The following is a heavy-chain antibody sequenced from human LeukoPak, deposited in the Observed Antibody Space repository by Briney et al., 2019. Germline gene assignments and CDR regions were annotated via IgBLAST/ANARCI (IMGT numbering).Heavy chain of an antibody. Sequence: PGRSLRLSCAASGFTFSSYAMHWVRQAPGKGLEWVAVISYDGSNKYYADSVKGRFTISRDNSKNTLYLQMNSLRAEDTAVYYCARGLVPAAVLGIAGFGYWGQGTLVTVSS. D-gene: IGHD2-2*01. CDR1: GFTFSSYA. J-gene: IGHJ4*02. CDR3: ARGLVPAAVLGIAGFGY. V-gene: IGHV3-30-3*02. CDR2: ISYDGSNK.